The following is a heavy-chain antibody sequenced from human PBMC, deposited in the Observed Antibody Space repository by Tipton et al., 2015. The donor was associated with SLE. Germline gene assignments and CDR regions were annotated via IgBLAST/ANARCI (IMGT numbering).Heavy chain of an antibody. CDR3: AGPGSRLVYYLDV. D-gene: IGHD6-19*01. J-gene: IGHJ6*03. Sequence: SLRLSCAASGFTFNTYAMNWVRQAPGKGLEWVSGITNSGSRTYYADSVKGRFTISGDNSKSTVYLQMNSLRVEDTAVYYCAGPGSRLVYYLDVWGKGTTVTVSS. CDR2: ITNSGSRT. CDR1: GFTFNTYA. V-gene: IGHV3-23*01.